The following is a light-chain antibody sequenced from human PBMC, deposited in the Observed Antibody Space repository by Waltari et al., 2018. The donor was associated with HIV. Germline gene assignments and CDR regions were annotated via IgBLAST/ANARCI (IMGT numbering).Light chain of an antibody. CDR3: QVWDESTDYVMV. CDR2: DDR. J-gene: IGLJ3*02. CDR1: SLGSKS. Sequence: SYVLSQPPSVSVAPGQTATIPCGGDSLGSKSVQWYQQRPGQAPLLVLYDDRDRPSGIPERFSGSNSGNMATLTITRVAVVDEADYYCQVWDESTDYVMVFGGGTKLTVL. V-gene: IGLV3-21*02.